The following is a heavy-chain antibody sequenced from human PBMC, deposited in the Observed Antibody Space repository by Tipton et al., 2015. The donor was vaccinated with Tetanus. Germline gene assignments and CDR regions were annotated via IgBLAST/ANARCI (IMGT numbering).Heavy chain of an antibody. J-gene: IGHJ4*02. CDR2: IHFGGDT. CDR1: GGSISSYY. D-gene: IGHD1-7*01. Sequence: GLVKPSETLSLTCTVSGGSISSYYWSWIRQSPGRGLEWIGTIHFGGDTAYNPSLRSRVTISVDTSRNHVSLKMTSVTAADTALYYCSSGSGTAISEDWGQGTLVTVSS. V-gene: IGHV4-59*04. CDR3: SSGSGTAISED.